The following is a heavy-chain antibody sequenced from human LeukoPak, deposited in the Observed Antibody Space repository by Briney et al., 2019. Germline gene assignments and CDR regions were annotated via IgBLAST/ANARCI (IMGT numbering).Heavy chain of an antibody. Sequence: PGGSLRLSCAASGFTFSSYSMNWVRQAPGKGLEWVSSISSSSSYIYYADSVKGRFTISRDNAKNSLYLQMNSLRAEDTAVYYCARVLMWGDWFDPWGQGTLVTVSS. V-gene: IGHV3-21*01. CDR2: ISSSSSYI. J-gene: IGHJ5*02. CDR1: GFTFSSYS. CDR3: ARVLMWGDWFDP. D-gene: IGHD2-8*01.